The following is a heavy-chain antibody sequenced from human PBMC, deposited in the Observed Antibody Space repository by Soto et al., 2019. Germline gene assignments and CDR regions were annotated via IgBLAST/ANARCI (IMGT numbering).Heavy chain of an antibody. D-gene: IGHD3-16*02. Sequence: SETLSLTCTVSGGSISSGDYYWSWIRQPPGKGLEWIGYIYYSGSTYYNPSLKSRVTISVDTSKNQFSLKLSSVTAADTAVYYCARVSSRDYVWGSYRLSVWFDPWGQGTLVTVSS. J-gene: IGHJ5*02. CDR3: ARVSSRDYVWGSYRLSVWFDP. V-gene: IGHV4-30-4*01. CDR1: GGSISSGDYY. CDR2: IYYSGST.